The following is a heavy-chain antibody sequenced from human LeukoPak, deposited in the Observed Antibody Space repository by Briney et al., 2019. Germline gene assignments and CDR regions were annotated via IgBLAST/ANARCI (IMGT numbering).Heavy chain of an antibody. D-gene: IGHD4-17*01. Sequence: SETLSLTCTVSGGSISSSSYYWGWIRQPPGKGLEWIGYINYSGSTNYNPSLKSRVTMSLDTSKNQFSLKLSSVTAADTAVYYCARVRSYGDLFDPWGQGTLVTVSS. CDR3: ARVRSYGDLFDP. CDR1: GGSISSSSYY. V-gene: IGHV4-61*05. J-gene: IGHJ5*02. CDR2: INYSGST.